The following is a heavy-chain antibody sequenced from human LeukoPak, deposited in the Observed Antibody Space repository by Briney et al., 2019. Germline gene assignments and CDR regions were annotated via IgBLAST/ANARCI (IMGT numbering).Heavy chain of an antibody. CDR1: GFTFSSYG. CDR3: ARRSGGYLGYYFDY. J-gene: IGHJ4*02. D-gene: IGHD5-12*01. CDR2: ISYDGSNK. V-gene: IGHV3-30*03. Sequence: GGSLRLSCAASGFTFSSYGMHWVRQAPGKGLEWVAVISYDGSNKYYADPVKGRFTISRDNSKNTLYLQMGSLRAEDMAVYYCARRSGGYLGYYFDYWGQGTLVTVSS.